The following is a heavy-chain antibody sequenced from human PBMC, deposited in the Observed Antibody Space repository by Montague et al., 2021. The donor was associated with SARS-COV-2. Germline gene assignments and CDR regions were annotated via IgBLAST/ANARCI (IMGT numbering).Heavy chain of an antibody. D-gene: IGHD3-10*01. CDR3: ARSGAVPMD. CDR2: FYHSGGT. Sequence: SETLSLTCTVSGGSISSYFWSWIRQSPGKGLEWIGYFYHSGGTKYNPSLKSRVTISGDTSENQFSLKLSSVTTADTAVYYCARSGAVPMDWGQGTLVTVSP. V-gene: IGHV4-59*13. J-gene: IGHJ4*02. CDR1: GGSISSYF.